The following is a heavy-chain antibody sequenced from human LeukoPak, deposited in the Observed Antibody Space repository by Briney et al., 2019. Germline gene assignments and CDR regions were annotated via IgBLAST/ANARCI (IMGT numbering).Heavy chain of an antibody. CDR3: ARAQKYSYDAFDI. Sequence: GGSLRLSCAASGFTFSSYSMNWVRQAPGKGLEYVSYISSGSGTIYYADSVKGRFTISRDNAKNSLYLQMNSLSAEDTAVYYCARAQKYSYDAFDIWGQGTMVTVSS. CDR2: ISSGSGTI. V-gene: IGHV3-48*04. D-gene: IGHD4-11*01. J-gene: IGHJ3*02. CDR1: GFTFSSYS.